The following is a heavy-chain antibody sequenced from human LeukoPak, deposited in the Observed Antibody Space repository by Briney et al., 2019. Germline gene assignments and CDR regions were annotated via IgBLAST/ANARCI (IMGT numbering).Heavy chain of an antibody. CDR3: ARVGYCSSTSCHDFDY. V-gene: IGHV3-21*01. CDR2: ISSNSSYR. CDR1: GFTFSSYS. D-gene: IGHD2-2*01. J-gene: IGHJ4*02. Sequence: PGGSLRLSFAASGFTFSSYSMNSVRQAPGKGLELVSSISSNSSYRHYADSVKVRFTISRDNAKNSMYLQMNSLSAEDTAVYYCARVGYCSSTSCHDFDYWGQGTLVTVSS.